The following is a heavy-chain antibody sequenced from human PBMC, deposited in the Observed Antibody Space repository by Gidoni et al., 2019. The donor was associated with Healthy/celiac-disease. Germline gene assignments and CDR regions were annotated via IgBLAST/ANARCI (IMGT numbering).Heavy chain of an antibody. CDR1: GFPFNSYS. D-gene: IGHD3-22*01. Sequence: EVQLVESGGGLVQPGWSLRLSCAASGFPFNSYSMNWVRQAPGKGLEWVSYIRSSSSTIYYADSVKGRLTISRDNVKNSLYLQMNSLRAEDTAVYYCARDPPYYYDSSGYPHWGQGTLVTVSS. CDR3: ARDPPYYYDSSGYPH. V-gene: IGHV3-48*04. J-gene: IGHJ4*02. CDR2: IRSSSSTI.